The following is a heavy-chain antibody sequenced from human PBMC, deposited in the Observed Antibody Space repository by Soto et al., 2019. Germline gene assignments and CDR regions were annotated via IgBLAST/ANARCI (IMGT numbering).Heavy chain of an antibody. CDR2: ISTNGGST. Sequence: GGSLILSCSASGFNFSSYARHWVRQAPGKGLEYVSSISTNGGSTHYADSVKGRFTISRDNSKNTQYLQMSSLRADDTAVYYCVKGEYYYDSSGYYPFDYWGQGTLVTVSS. CDR1: GFNFSSYA. J-gene: IGHJ4*02. CDR3: VKGEYYYDSSGYYPFDY. D-gene: IGHD3-22*01. V-gene: IGHV3-64D*06.